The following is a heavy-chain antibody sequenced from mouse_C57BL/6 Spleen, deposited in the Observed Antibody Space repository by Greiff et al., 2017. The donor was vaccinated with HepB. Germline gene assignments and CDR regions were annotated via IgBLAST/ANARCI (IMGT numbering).Heavy chain of an antibody. Sequence: QVQLQQPGAELVKPGASVKMSCKASGYTFTSYWITWVKQRPGQGLEWIGDIYPGSGSTNYNEKFKSKATLTVDTSSSTAYMQLSSLTSEDSAVYYCARWSYDGSSPWAMDYWGQGTSVTVSS. V-gene: IGHV1-55*01. CDR3: ARWSYDGSSPWAMDY. D-gene: IGHD1-1*01. CDR1: GYTFTSYW. CDR2: IYPGSGST. J-gene: IGHJ4*01.